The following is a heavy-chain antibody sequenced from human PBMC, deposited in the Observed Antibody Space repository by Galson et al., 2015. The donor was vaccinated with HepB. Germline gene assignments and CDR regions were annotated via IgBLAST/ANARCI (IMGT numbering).Heavy chain of an antibody. D-gene: IGHD2-15*01. CDR3: TTITCSGGSCIDY. V-gene: IGHV3-73*01. CDR1: GFTFSGSA. CDR2: IRSKANSYAT. J-gene: IGHJ4*02. Sequence: SLRLSCAASGFTFSGSAMHWVRQASGKGLEWVGRIRSKANSYATAYAASVKGRFTISRDDSKNTAYLQMNSLKTEDTAVYYCTTITCSGGSCIDYWGQGTLVTVSS.